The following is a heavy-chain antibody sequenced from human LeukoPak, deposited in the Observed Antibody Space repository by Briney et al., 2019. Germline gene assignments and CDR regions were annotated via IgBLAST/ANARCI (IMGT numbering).Heavy chain of an antibody. CDR2: MNPNSGNT. Sequence: GASVKVSCKASGYTFTGYYMHWVRQAPGQGLEWMGWMNPNSGNTGYAQKFQGRVTMTRNTSISTAYMELSSLRSEDTAVYYCARMYSSGWYGYYYYYMDVWGKGTTVTISS. CDR3: ARMYSSGWYGYYYYYMDV. CDR1: GYTFTGYY. J-gene: IGHJ6*03. D-gene: IGHD6-19*01. V-gene: IGHV1-8*02.